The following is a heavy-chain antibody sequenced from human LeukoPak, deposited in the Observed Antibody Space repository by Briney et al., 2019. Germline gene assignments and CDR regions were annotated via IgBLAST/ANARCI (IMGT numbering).Heavy chain of an antibody. J-gene: IGHJ4*02. CDR3: ARATRNSMVRGAPGYFDY. CDR1: GFTFSSYW. V-gene: IGHV3-7*01. Sequence: PGGSLRLSCAASGFTFSSYWMHWVRQAPGKGLEWVADIKQDGSEKYYVDSVKGRFTISRDNAKNSLHLQMNSLRAEDTAVYYCARATRNSMVRGAPGYFDYWGQKTLVTVSS. CDR2: IKQDGSEK. D-gene: IGHD3-10*01.